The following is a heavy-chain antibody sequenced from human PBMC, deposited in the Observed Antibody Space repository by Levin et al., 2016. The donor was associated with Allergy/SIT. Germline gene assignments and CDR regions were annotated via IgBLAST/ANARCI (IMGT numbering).Heavy chain of an antibody. CDR3: ARDSLRPRYYYYYMDV. Sequence: SETLSLTCAVSGGSISSSNWWSWVRQPPGKGLEWIGEIYHSGSTNYNPSLKSRVTISVDKSKNQFSLKLSSVTAADTAVYYCARDSLRPRYYYYYMDVWGKGTTVTVSS. V-gene: IGHV4-4*02. J-gene: IGHJ6*03. CDR2: IYHSGST. CDR1: GGSISSSNW. D-gene: IGHD3-16*01.